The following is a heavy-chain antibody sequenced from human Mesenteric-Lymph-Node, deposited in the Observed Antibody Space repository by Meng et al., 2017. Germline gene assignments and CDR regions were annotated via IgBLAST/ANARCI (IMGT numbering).Heavy chain of an antibody. V-gene: IGHV4-4*02. CDR2: IYHSGST. CDR3: ARGPASVDTAMVTFDY. J-gene: IGHJ4*02. D-gene: IGHD5-18*01. CDR1: GGSISSSNW. Sequence: SETLSLTCAVSGGSISSSNWWSWVRQPPGKGLEWIGEIYHSGSTNYNPSLKSRVTISVDKSKNQFSLKLSSVTAADTAVYYCARGPASVDTAMVTFDYCGQGTLVTVSS.